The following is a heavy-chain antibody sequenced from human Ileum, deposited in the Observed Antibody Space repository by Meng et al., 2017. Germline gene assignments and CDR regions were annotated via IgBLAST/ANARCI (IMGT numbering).Heavy chain of an antibody. Sequence: VPLQRSGPGLGEASGTLALTCAVAGGSISSTYWWTWVRQSAGKGLEWIGEIHHSGSTNYNPSLKSRVTISVDKSKNQFSLNLRSVTAADTAVYYCARIDYGGNGIEKYYFDYWGQGTLVTVSS. CDR1: GGSISSTYW. J-gene: IGHJ4*02. CDR2: IHHSGST. D-gene: IGHD4-23*01. CDR3: ARIDYGGNGIEKYYFDY. V-gene: IGHV4-4*02.